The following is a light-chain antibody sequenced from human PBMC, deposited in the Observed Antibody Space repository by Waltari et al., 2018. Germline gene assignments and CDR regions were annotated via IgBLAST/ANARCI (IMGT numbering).Light chain of an antibody. Sequence: QSALTQPASVSGSPGQSITISCTGTSSDVGGYNLVSWYQQHPGKAPKVMIYEVTERPSGVSDRFSVSKSGDTASLTISDLQAEDEADYFCSSYTTSHTVLFGGGTTLTVL. CDR2: EVT. CDR3: SSYTTSHTVL. CDR1: SSDVGGYNL. V-gene: IGLV2-23*02. J-gene: IGLJ2*01.